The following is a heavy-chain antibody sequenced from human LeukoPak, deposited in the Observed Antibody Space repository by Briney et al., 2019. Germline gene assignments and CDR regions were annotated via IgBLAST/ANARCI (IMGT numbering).Heavy chain of an antibody. CDR2: IYYSGST. Sequence: KPSETLSLTCTVSGGSISSYYWSWIRQPPGKGLEWIGYIYYSGSTNYNPSLKSRVTISVDTSKNQFSLKLSSVTAADTAVYYCARGVGQYQLLENYWYFDLWGRGTLVTVSS. D-gene: IGHD2-2*01. CDR3: ARGVGQYQLLENYWYFDL. V-gene: IGHV4-59*01. J-gene: IGHJ2*01. CDR1: GGSISSYY.